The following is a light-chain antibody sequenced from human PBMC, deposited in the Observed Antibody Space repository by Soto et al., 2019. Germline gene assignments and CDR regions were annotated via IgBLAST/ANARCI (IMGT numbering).Light chain of an antibody. J-gene: IGKJ1*01. CDR1: QSVSSSY. Sequence: EIVLTQSPGTLSLSPGERATLSCRASQSVSSSYLAWYQQKPGQAPRLLIYGASSRATGIPDRFSGSGSGTDFTLTISRLEPEDFVVYYCQQYGSSSWTFGQGTKVDI. CDR2: GAS. V-gene: IGKV3-20*01. CDR3: QQYGSSSWT.